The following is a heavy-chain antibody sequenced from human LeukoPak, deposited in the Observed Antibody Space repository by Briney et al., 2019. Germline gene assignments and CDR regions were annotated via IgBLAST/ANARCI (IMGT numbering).Heavy chain of an antibody. J-gene: IGHJ3*02. D-gene: IGHD1-26*01. CDR3: ARFQVGATRYDAFDI. Sequence: ASVKVSCKASGYTFTGYYMHWVRQAPGQGLEWMGWINPNSGGTNYAQKFQGRVTMTRDTFISTAYMELSRLRSDDTAVYYCARFQVGATRYDAFDIWGQGTMVTVSS. CDR1: GYTFTGYY. CDR2: INPNSGGT. V-gene: IGHV1-2*02.